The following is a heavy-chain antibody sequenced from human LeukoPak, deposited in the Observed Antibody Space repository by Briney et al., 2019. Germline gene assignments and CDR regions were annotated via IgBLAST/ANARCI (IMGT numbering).Heavy chain of an antibody. D-gene: IGHD6-6*01. CDR2: IYNSGIT. CDR3: ARGPYSGSSSPNWFDP. J-gene: IGHJ5*02. Sequence: PSGTLSLTCTVSGGSIRSYYWSWIRQPAGKGLEWIGRIYNSGITNYNPSLKSQVTMSVDTSKNQFSLKVSSVTAADTAVHYCARGPYSGSSSPNWFDPWGQGTLVTVSS. CDR1: GGSIRSYY. V-gene: IGHV4-4*07.